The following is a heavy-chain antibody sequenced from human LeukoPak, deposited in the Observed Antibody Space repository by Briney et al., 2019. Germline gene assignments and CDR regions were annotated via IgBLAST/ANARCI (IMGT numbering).Heavy chain of an antibody. V-gene: IGHV3-30*18. D-gene: IGHD5-24*01. CDR1: GLTFSSYG. CDR2: ISYDGNIK. Sequence: PGGSLRLSCAASGLTFSSYGMHWVRQAPGKGLEWVAVISYDGNIKYYADYVKGRFTISRDNSKNTLYLQMNSLRTEDTAVYYCAKELVDGYDFEYWGQGTLVFVSS. J-gene: IGHJ4*02. CDR3: AKELVDGYDFEY.